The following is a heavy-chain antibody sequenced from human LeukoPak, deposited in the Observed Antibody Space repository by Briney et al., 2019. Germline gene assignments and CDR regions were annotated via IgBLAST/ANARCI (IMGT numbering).Heavy chain of an antibody. D-gene: IGHD4-23*01. J-gene: IGHJ5*02. Sequence: ASVKVSCKASGYSFTSHYMHWVRQAPGQGLEWMGIINPSGGGTSYAQKFQGRVTMTRDMSTSTDYVELSSLRSEDTAVYYCARDNSVEDTAWWFDPWGQGALVTVSS. CDR3: ARDNSVEDTAWWFDP. CDR2: INPSGGGT. CDR1: GYSFTSHY. V-gene: IGHV1-46*01.